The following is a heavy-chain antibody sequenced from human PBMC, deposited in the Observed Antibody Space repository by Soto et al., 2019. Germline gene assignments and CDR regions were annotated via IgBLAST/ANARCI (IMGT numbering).Heavy chain of an antibody. J-gene: IGHJ4*02. CDR3: ARAVAVTADFDY. CDR1: GYTFTSYA. Sequence: ASVKVSCKASGYTFTSYAISWVRQAPGQGLEWMGWISAHNGNTKYAQKLQGRVTMTTDTSTSTAYMELRSLRSEDTAVYYCARAVAVTADFDYWGQGTLVTVSS. V-gene: IGHV1-18*01. CDR2: ISAHNGNT. D-gene: IGHD2-21*02.